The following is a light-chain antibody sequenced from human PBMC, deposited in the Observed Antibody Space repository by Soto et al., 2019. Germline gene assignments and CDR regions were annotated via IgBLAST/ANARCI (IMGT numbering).Light chain of an antibody. J-gene: IGKJ1*01. Sequence: DIQLTQSPSFLSASVGDRVTITCRASQGISSYLAWYQQKPGKAPKLLIYAASTLQNGVPSRFSGSGSGTEFTLTISSLQPEDFATYYCQQLNSYPPWTFGQGTKVEIK. CDR1: QGISSY. CDR3: QQLNSYPPWT. V-gene: IGKV1-9*01. CDR2: AAS.